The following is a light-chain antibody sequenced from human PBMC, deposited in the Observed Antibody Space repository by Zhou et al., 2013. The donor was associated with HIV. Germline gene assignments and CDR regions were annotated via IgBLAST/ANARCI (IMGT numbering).Light chain of an antibody. CDR2: GAS. CDR1: QSISNY. V-gene: IGKV1-39*01. Sequence: DIQMTQSPSSLSASVGDRVTITCRASQSISNYLNWYQQKPGKAPKVLIYGASTLQSGVPSRFSGSGSGTDFTLTITSLQPDDLATYYCQQYSSFLLSFGGGTKVDIK. CDR3: QQYSSFLLS. J-gene: IGKJ4*01.